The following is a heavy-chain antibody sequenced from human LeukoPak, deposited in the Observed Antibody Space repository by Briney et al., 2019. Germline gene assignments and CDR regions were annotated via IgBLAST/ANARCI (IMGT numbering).Heavy chain of an antibody. Sequence: KPSETLSLTCTVSGGSVSSSSYYWSWIRQPPGKGLEWIGYLSYSGSTNYNPSLKSRVTISVDTSKNQFSLKLSSVTAADTAVYYCARVPDYYGSSGYVDYWGQGTLVTVSS. CDR3: ARVPDYYGSSGYVDY. V-gene: IGHV4-61*01. CDR2: LSYSGST. CDR1: GGSVSSSSYY. J-gene: IGHJ4*02. D-gene: IGHD3-22*01.